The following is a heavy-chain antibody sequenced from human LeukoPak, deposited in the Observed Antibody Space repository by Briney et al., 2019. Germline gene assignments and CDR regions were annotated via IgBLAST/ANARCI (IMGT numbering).Heavy chain of an antibody. CDR3: AKGNGYSYGRYYFDY. Sequence: GGSLRLSCAASGLTFSSYAMGWVRQAPGKGLEWVSAITASGGNTYYADSVKGRFTISRDNSKNTLYLQVNSLRAEDTAVYYCAKGNGYSYGRYYFDYWGQGNLVTVSS. CDR1: GLTFSSYA. CDR2: ITASGGNT. D-gene: IGHD5-18*01. V-gene: IGHV3-23*01. J-gene: IGHJ4*02.